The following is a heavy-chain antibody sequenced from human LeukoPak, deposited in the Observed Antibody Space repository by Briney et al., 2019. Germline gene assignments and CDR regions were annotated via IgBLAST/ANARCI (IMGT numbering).Heavy chain of an antibody. CDR3: ARDAYYYGSGRPSHWYFDL. Sequence: GGSLRLSCAASGFTFSSYSMNWVRQAPGKGLEWVSSISSSSSYIYYADSVKGRFTISRDNAKNSLYLQMNCLRAEDTAVYYCARDAYYYGSGRPSHWYFDLWGRGTLVTVSS. J-gene: IGHJ2*01. D-gene: IGHD3-10*01. CDR2: ISSSSSYI. CDR1: GFTFSSYS. V-gene: IGHV3-21*01.